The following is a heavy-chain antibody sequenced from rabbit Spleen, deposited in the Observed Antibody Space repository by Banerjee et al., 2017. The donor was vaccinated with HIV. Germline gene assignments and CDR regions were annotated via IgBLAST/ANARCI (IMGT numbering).Heavy chain of an antibody. V-gene: IGHV1S45*01. CDR2: IYAGSSGGT. D-gene: IGHD8-1*01. CDR1: GFDFSVYG. Sequence: QQQLVESGGGLVQPGGSLKLPCKASGFDFSVYGVSWVRQAPGKGLEWIASIYAGSSGGTYSATWAKGRFTISKTSSTTVTLQMTSLTAADTATYFCARDSGTSFSSYGMDLWGPGTLSPS. J-gene: IGHJ6*01. CDR3: ARDSGTSFSSYGMDL.